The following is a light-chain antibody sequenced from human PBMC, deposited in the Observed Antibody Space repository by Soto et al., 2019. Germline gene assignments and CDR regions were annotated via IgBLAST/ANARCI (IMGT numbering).Light chain of an antibody. Sequence: QSALTQPASVSGSPGQSITISCTGTSIDVGAYTYVSWYQHRPGKAPKLMIYDVNNRPSGISDRFSGSKSGNTASLTISGLQAEDEADYYCNSYTSSNTYVFGTGTKVTVL. CDR2: DVN. J-gene: IGLJ1*01. V-gene: IGLV2-14*03. CDR1: SIDVGAYTY. CDR3: NSYTSSNTYV.